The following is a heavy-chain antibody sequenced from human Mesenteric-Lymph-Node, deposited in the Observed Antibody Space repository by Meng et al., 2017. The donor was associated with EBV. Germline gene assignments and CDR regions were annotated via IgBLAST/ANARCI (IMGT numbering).Heavy chain of an antibody. CDR3: AGGDYVNQFNY. CDR1: SGSVNSGGYS. D-gene: IGHD4-17*01. J-gene: IGHJ4*02. Sequence: QLRLHESGSGLVKPSQTLSLTCTVSSGSVNSGGYSWSWIRQSPEKGLEWIGYVHHSGLTYYNPSLETRVIISLERSKNQFSLKLTSVTAADTAVYYCAGGDYVNQFNYWGQGTLVTVSS. CDR2: VHHSGLT. V-gene: IGHV4-30-2*06.